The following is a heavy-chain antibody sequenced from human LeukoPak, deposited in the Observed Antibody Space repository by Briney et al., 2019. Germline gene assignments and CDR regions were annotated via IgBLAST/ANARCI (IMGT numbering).Heavy chain of an antibody. V-gene: IGHV4-34*01. D-gene: IGHD2-2*02. CDR2: INHSGST. CDR1: GGSFSGYY. Sequence: SETLSLTCAVYGGSFSGYYWSWIRQPPGKGLEWIGEINHSGSTNYNPSLKSRVTISVDTSKNQFSLKLSSVTAADTAVYYCARGPPEYCSSTSCYNDYWGQGTLVTVSA. J-gene: IGHJ4*02. CDR3: ARGPPEYCSSTSCYNDY.